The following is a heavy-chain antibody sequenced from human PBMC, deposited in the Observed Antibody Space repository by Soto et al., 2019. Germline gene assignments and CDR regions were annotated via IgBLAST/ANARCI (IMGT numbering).Heavy chain of an antibody. Sequence: PGGALRLSCAGSGVTFSNYNMNWVRQAPGKGLEWISFISPSSDTIYYADSVRGRFTISRDNAKNSLFLQMNSLRDEDTAVYYCATSVGANGYDFYWGQGTLVTVSS. V-gene: IGHV3-48*02. J-gene: IGHJ4*02. D-gene: IGHD5-12*01. CDR1: GVTFSNYN. CDR3: ATSVGANGYDFY. CDR2: ISPSSDTI.